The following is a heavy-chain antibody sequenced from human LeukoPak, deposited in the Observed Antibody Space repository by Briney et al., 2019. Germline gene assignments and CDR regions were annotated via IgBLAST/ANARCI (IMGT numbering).Heavy chain of an antibody. V-gene: IGHV4-59*11. CDR3: ASSDGYNYLHWFDP. D-gene: IGHD5-24*01. CDR2: IYYSGST. CDR1: GGSITDHY. Sequence: KTSETLSLTCAVSGGSITDHYWSWIRQPPGKGLEWIGYIYYSGSTNYNPSLKSRVTISVDTSKNQFSLKLSSVTAADTAVYYCASSDGYNYLHWFDPWGQGTLVTVSS. J-gene: IGHJ5*02.